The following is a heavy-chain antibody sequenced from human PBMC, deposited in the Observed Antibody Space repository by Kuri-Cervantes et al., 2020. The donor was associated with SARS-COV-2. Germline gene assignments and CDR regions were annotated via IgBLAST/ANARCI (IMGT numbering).Heavy chain of an antibody. J-gene: IGHJ6*03. CDR1: GFTFSSYW. Sequence: GESLKISCAASGFTFSSYWMSWVRQAPGKGLEWVANIKQDGSEKYYVDSVKGRFTISRDNDKNSMYLQMNSLRAEDTAVYYCARGVVPAAIRYYYYYYYMDVWGKGTTVTVSS. D-gene: IGHD2-2*02. V-gene: IGHV3-7*04. CDR3: ARGVVPAAIRYYYYYYYMDV. CDR2: IKQDGSEK.